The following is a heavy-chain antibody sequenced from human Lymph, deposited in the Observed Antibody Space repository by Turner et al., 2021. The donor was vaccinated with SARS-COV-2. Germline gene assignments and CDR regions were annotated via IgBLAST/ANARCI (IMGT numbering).Heavy chain of an antibody. CDR2: ISGDGGGT. D-gene: IGHD2-15*01. CDR1: GFTFDDYA. V-gene: IGHV3-43*02. J-gene: IGHJ4*02. Sequence: EVQLVESGGGVVQPGGSLRLSCAASGFTFDDYAMHWVRQAPGKGLEWVSLISGDGGGTYYADSVKGRFTISRDNSKNSLSLQMNSLRAEDTALYYCAKDPGYCSGGSCYSRTYFVFWGQGTLVTVSA. CDR3: AKDPGYCSGGSCYSRTYFVF.